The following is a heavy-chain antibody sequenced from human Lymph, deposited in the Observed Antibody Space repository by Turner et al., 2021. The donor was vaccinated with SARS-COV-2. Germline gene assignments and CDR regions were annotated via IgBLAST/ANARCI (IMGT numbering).Heavy chain of an antibody. J-gene: IGHJ4*02. CDR2: ISYDGSDK. Sequence: QVQLVESGGGVVQPGRSLRLSCAASGFTFSSYAMHWVRQAPGKGLEWVAFISYDGSDKYYADSVKGRFTFSRDNYKNTLYLQMNSLRAEDTAVYYCARDRDSSGWVDYWGQGTLVTVSS. CDR3: ARDRDSSGWVDY. CDR1: GFTFSSYA. V-gene: IGHV3-30*04. D-gene: IGHD3-22*01.